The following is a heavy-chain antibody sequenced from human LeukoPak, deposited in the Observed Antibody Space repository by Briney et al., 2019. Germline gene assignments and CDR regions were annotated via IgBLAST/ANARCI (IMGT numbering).Heavy chain of an antibody. Sequence: ASVKVSCKASGYTFTSYGISWVRQAPGQEREWMGWISAYNGNTNYAQKLQGRVTMTTDTSTSTAYMELRSLRSDDTAVYYCARTDPNCSSTSCYALYYYYGMDVWGKGTTVTVSS. CDR2: ISAYNGNT. CDR1: GYTFTSYG. CDR3: ARTDPNCSSTSCYALYYYYGMDV. D-gene: IGHD2-2*01. J-gene: IGHJ6*04. V-gene: IGHV1-18*04.